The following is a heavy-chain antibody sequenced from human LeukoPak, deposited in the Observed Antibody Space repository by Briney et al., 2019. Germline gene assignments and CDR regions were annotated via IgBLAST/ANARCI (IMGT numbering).Heavy chain of an antibody. CDR2: IIPIFGTA. D-gene: IGHD2-2*01. CDR1: GGTFSSYA. Sequence: ASVKVSCKASGGTFSSYAISRVRQAPGQGLEWMGRIIPIFGTANYAQKFQGRVTITTDESTSTAYMELSSLRSEDTAVYYCARDLKRVPAAMTSYYYYMDVWGKGTTVTVSS. CDR3: ARDLKRVPAAMTSYYYYMDV. V-gene: IGHV1-69*05. J-gene: IGHJ6*03.